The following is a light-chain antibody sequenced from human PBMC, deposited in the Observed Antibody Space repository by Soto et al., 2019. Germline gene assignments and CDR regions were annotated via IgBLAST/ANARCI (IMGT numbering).Light chain of an antibody. CDR1: ESLAHSDGKTY. J-gene: IGKJ1*01. Sequence: AITQTPLSLSVAPGPPASLAXKARESLAHSDGKTYLSCXLQKPGXTPKXXXYLXSNRESGGPDRLSGSGSGTDFTLKISRVEAEDVGVYHSMQAPRSPPTFAQGTKVDI. CDR3: MQAPRSPPT. CDR2: LXS. V-gene: IGKV2-28*01.